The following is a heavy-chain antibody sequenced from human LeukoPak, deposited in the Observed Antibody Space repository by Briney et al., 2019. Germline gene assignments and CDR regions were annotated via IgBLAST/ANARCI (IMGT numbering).Heavy chain of an antibody. CDR1: GFTFSSYG. Sequence: PGRSLRLSRAASGFTFSSYGMHWVRQAPGKGLEWVAVISYDGSNKYYADSVKGRFTISRDNSKNTLYLQMNSLRAEDTAVYYCAKDRVDYGGWFDPWGQGTLVTVSS. J-gene: IGHJ5*02. V-gene: IGHV3-30*18. CDR3: AKDRVDYGGWFDP. CDR2: ISYDGSNK. D-gene: IGHD4-23*01.